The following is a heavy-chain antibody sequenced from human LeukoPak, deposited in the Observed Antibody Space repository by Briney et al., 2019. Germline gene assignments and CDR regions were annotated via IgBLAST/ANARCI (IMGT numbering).Heavy chain of an antibody. V-gene: IGHV3-48*01. CDR3: ARDKEGTNSYYDFWSGAFDY. D-gene: IGHD3-3*01. Sequence: GGSLRLSCAASGFTFSSYSMNWVRQAPGKGLEWVSYISSSSSTIYYADSVKGRFTISRDNSKNTLYLQMNSLRAEDTAVYYCARDKEGTNSYYDFWSGAFDYWGQGPLVTVSS. CDR1: GFTFSSYS. J-gene: IGHJ4*02. CDR2: ISSSSSTI.